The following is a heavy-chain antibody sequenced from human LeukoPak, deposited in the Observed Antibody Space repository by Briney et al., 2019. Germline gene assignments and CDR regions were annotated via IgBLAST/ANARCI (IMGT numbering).Heavy chain of an antibody. J-gene: IGHJ5*02. CDR3: ARMKFSLHRAGNNWFDP. Sequence: GESLKISCKGSGYSFTSYWIGWVRQMPGKGLEWMGIIYPGDSDTRYSPSFQGQVTISADKSISTAYLQWSSLKASDTAMYYCARMKFSLHRAGNNWFDPWGQGTLVTVSS. CDR2: IYPGDSDT. D-gene: IGHD3-3*01. CDR1: GYSFTSYW. V-gene: IGHV5-51*01.